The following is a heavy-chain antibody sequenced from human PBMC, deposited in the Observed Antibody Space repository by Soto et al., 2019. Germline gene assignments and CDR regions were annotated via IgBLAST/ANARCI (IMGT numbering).Heavy chain of an antibody. CDR1: GYTFTSYA. V-gene: IGHV1-3*01. D-gene: IGHD3-9*01. CDR2: INAGNGNT. Sequence: GASVKVSCKASGYTFTSYAMHWVRQAPGQRLEWMGWINAGNGNTKYSQKFQGRVTITRDTSASTAYMELSSLRSEDTAVYYCAFYYDILTGLDYWGKGTLVTVSS. CDR3: AFYYDILTGLDY. J-gene: IGHJ4*02.